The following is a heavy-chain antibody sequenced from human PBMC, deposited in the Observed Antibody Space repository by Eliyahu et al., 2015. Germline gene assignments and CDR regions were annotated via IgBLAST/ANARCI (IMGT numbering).Heavy chain of an antibody. D-gene: IGHD1-26*01. V-gene: IGHV3-30*03. CDR3: ARVAQWEGHSLYRHLDF. Sequence: VAVISRDGGSKVYSDSVRDRFIISRDNSKNFLYLQMNGLTVNDTAEYYCARVAQWEGHSLYRHLDFWGHGHLVTVSS. CDR2: ISRDGGSK. J-gene: IGHJ4*01.